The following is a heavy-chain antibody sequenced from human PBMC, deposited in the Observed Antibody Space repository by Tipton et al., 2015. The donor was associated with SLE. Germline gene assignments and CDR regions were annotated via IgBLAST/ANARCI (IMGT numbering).Heavy chain of an antibody. CDR3: TAPPGDQEPAWGDAFDI. D-gene: IGHD7-27*01. CDR2: IKSKTDGGTT. Sequence: SLRLSCAASGFTFSNAWMSWVRQAPGKGLEWVGRIKSKTDGGTTDYAAPVKGRFTISRDGSKNTLYLQMNSLKTEDTAVYYCTAPPGDQEPAWGDAFDIWGQGTMVTVSS. CDR1: GFTFSNAW. J-gene: IGHJ3*02. V-gene: IGHV3-15*01.